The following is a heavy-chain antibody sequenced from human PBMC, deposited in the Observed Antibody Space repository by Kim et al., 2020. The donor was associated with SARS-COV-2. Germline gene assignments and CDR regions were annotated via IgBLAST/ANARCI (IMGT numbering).Heavy chain of an antibody. CDR2: RSSYI. Sequence: RSSYIYYADSVKGRLTISRDNAKNSLYLQMNSLRAEDTAVYYCANMVRERWGQGTLVTVSS. D-gene: IGHD3-10*01. CDR3: ANMVRER. V-gene: IGHV3-21*01. J-gene: IGHJ4*02.